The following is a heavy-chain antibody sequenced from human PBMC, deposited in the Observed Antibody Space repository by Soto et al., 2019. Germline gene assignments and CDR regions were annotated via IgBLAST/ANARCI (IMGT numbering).Heavy chain of an antibody. CDR1: CFTFSNAW. Sequence: VGSLRLSCAASCFTFSNAWINWGRPAPLRWLEFVGLVKSKNDFGTTDFAAPVKGRFAISRDDSKNMVYLEMNSLQTEDTAMYYCPTDSYITTITVRFDYWGHGTLVTVSS. D-gene: IGHD3-22*01. CDR3: PTDSYITTITVRFDY. CDR2: VKSKNDFGTT. V-gene: IGHV3-15*07. J-gene: IGHJ4*01.